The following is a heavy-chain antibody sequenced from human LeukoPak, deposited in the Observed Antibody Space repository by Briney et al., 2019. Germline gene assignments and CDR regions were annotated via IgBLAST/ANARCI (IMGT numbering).Heavy chain of an antibody. Sequence: SGGSLRLSCAASGFTFSSYWMHWVRRAPGKGLVWVSRINSDGSSTSYADSVKGRFTISRDNAKNTLYLQMNSLRAEDTAVYYCARDLGNDYDFWSGYYTFDYWGQGTLVTVSS. V-gene: IGHV3-74*01. CDR2: INSDGSST. CDR1: GFTFSSYW. CDR3: ARDLGNDYDFWSGYYTFDY. J-gene: IGHJ4*02. D-gene: IGHD3-3*01.